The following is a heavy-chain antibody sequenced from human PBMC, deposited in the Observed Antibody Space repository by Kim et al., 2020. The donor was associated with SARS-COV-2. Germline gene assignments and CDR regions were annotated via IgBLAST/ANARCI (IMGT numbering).Heavy chain of an antibody. V-gene: IGHV3-74*01. D-gene: IGHD2-2*01. J-gene: IGHJ4*02. CDR3: VRQKYCSTTSCPFDY. Sequence: GSVKGRFTISRDKAKKTRYLQMNRLRDEDTAVYYCVRQKYCSTTSCPFDYWGQGTLVTVSS.